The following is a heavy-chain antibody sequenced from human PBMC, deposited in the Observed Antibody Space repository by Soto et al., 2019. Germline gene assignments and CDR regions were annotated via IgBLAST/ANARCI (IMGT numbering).Heavy chain of an antibody. J-gene: IGHJ3*02. V-gene: IGHV1-24*01. CDR1: GYTLTELS. CDR2: FDPEDGET. D-gene: IGHD1-26*01. CDR3: ATDIRVGATTGGTYAFDI. Sequence: QVQLVQSGAEVKKPGASVKVSCKVSGYTLTELSMHWVRQAPGKGLEWMGGFDPEDGETIYAQKFQGRVTMTEDTSTDTAYMELSSLRSEDTAVYYCATDIRVGATTGGTYAFDIWGQGTMVTVSS.